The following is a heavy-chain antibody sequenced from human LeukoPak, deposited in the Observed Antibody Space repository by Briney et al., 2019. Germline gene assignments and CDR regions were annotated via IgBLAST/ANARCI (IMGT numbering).Heavy chain of an antibody. CDR2: IDPSDSYT. J-gene: IGHJ5*02. CDR1: GYSFTSYW. D-gene: IGHD3-10*01. CDR3: APHRGGLEDLTFDP. V-gene: IGHV5-10-1*01. Sequence: GESLKISCKGSGYSFTSYWISWVRQMPGKGLEWMGRIDPSDSYTNYSPSFQGHVTISADKSISTAYLQWSSLKASDTVMYYCAPHRGGLEDLTFDPWGQGTLVTVSS.